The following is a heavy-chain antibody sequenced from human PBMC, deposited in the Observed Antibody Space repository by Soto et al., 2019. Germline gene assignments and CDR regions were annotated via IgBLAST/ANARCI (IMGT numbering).Heavy chain of an antibody. CDR2: ISAYNGNR. D-gene: IGHD2-2*01. CDR1: GYTFTSYG. V-gene: IGHV1-18*01. CDR3: ERHEVPAATRYYGMEV. J-gene: IGHJ6*02. Sequence: ASVKVSCKASGYTFTSYGISWVRQAPGQGGERMGWISAYNGNRNYAQKLQGRVTMTTDTSTSTAYMELRSLRSDDTAVYYCERHEVPAATRYYGMEVWGQGNTVTVSS.